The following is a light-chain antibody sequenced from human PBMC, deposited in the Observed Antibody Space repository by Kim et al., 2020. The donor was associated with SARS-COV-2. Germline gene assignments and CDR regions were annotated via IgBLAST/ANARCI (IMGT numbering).Light chain of an antibody. Sequence: PGETATLSCRASQSVSSIVAWYQQKPGQAPRLLIYGASPRATDIPARFSGSGSGTDFTLTISSLQSEDLAVYHCQQYDDWPPWTFGQGTKVDIK. J-gene: IGKJ1*01. CDR2: GAS. CDR1: QSVSSI. V-gene: IGKV3-15*01. CDR3: QQYDDWPPWT.